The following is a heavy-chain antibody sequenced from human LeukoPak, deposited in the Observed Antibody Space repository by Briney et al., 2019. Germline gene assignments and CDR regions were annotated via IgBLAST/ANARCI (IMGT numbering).Heavy chain of an antibody. D-gene: IGHD6-19*01. Sequence: GGTLRLSCAASGFTFSSYGMSWVRQAPGKGLEWVSAINNSGGSTYYADSVKGRFTISRDNSKNTLYLQMNSLRAEDTAVYYCAKPAVAGTTVHFDYWGQGTLVTVSS. CDR2: INNSGGST. J-gene: IGHJ4*02. V-gene: IGHV3-23*01. CDR3: AKPAVAGTTVHFDY. CDR1: GFTFSSYG.